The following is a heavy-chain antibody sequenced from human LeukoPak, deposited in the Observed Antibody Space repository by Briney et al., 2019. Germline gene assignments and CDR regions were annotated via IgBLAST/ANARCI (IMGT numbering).Heavy chain of an antibody. CDR2: LNPNSGGT. J-gene: IGHJ1*01. CDR3: ARDLDNYSGSGSYYNGDPLFQH. D-gene: IGHD3-10*01. Sequence: ASVKVSCKASGYTFTGFCIHWVRQAPGQGLEWMGWLNPNSGGTNYAQNFRGRVTMTRDTSISTGYMELSRLRSDDTAVYYCARDLDNYSGSGSYYNGDPLFQHWGQGTLVTVSS. CDR1: GYTFTGFC. V-gene: IGHV1-2*02.